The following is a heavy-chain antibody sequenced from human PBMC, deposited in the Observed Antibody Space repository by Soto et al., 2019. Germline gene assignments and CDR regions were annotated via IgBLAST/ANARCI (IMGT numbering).Heavy chain of an antibody. CDR1: GFTFSSYG. J-gene: IGHJ4*02. CDR2: IWYDGSNI. V-gene: IGHV3-33*01. Sequence: QVQLVESGGGVVRPGRSLRLSCAASGFTFSSYGMHWVRQAPGKGLEWVAGIWYDGSNIYYADSVRGRFTISRYNSKNTLYLQMNSLRAEDTAVYYCARGNRMRGNSYSFDYWGQGTLVTVSS. D-gene: IGHD4-4*01. CDR3: ARGNRMRGNSYSFDY.